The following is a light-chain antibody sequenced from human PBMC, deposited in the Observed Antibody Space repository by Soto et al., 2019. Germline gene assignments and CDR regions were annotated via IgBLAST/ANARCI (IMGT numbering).Light chain of an antibody. CDR1: QSVLYSSNNKNY. Sequence: DIVMTQSPDSLAVSLGERATINCKSCQSVLYSSNNKNYLAWYPQKPGQPPQLLIYWASTRESRVPDRFSGSGFGPDLTLTTSSLQTEDVGVYYCQQYYSTPWTFGQGTKVEVK. CDR2: WAS. CDR3: QQYYSTPWT. J-gene: IGKJ1*01. V-gene: IGKV4-1*01.